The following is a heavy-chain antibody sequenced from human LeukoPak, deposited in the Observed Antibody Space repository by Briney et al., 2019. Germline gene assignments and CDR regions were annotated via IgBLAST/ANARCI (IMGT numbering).Heavy chain of an antibody. D-gene: IGHD6-6*01. CDR2: ISAYNGNT. J-gene: IGHJ5*02. CDR1: GYTFTSYG. Sequence: ASVKVSCKASGYTFTSYGISWVRQAPGQGLEWMGWISAYNGNTNYAQKLQGRVTMTTDTSTSTAYMEPRSLRSDDTAVYYRARVTLGIAARSFDPWGQGTLVTVSS. CDR3: ARVTLGIAARSFDP. V-gene: IGHV1-18*01.